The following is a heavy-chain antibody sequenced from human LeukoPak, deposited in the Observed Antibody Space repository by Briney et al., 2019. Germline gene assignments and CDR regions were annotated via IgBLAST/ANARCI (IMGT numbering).Heavy chain of an antibody. Sequence: GGSLRLSCAASGFTVSSNYMSWVRQAPGKGLEWVSVIYSDGSTYYADSVKGRFTISRDNSKDTLFLQMNSLRAEDTAVYYCAREPYCGGDCYRHFDYWGQGTLVTVSS. V-gene: IGHV3-66*01. CDR3: AREPYCGGDCYRHFDY. CDR2: IYSDGST. CDR1: GFTVSSNY. J-gene: IGHJ4*02. D-gene: IGHD2-21*02.